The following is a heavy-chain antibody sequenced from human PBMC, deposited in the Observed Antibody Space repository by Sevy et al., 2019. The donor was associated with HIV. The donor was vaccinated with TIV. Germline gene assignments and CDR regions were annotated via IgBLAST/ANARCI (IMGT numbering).Heavy chain of an antibody. CDR1: GYTFTSYD. Sequence: TSVKVSCKASGYTFTSYDINWVRQATGQGLEWMGWMNPNSGNTGYAQKFQGRVTMTRNTSISTAYMELSSLRSEDTAVYYCTTSRSGSYYVGAFDIWGQGTMVTVSS. CDR3: TTSRSGSYYVGAFDI. CDR2: MNPNSGNT. D-gene: IGHD1-26*01. J-gene: IGHJ3*02. V-gene: IGHV1-8*01.